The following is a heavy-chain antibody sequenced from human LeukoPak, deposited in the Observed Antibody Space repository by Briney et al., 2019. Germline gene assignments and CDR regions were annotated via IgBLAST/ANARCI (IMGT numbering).Heavy chain of an antibody. J-gene: IGHJ1*01. CDR1: GFTFSTYS. Sequence: GGSLRLSCAASGFTFSTYSMTWVRQAPGRGLEWVSSISSTSTYIYYADSVKGRFTISRDNAKNTLYLQMNSLRAEDTAVYYCYGANAENWGQGTLVTVSS. CDR3: YGANAEN. V-gene: IGHV3-21*01. CDR2: ISSTSTYI. D-gene: IGHD4-23*01.